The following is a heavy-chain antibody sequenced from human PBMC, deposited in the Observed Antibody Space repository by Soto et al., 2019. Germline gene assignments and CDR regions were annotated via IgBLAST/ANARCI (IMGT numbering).Heavy chain of an antibody. D-gene: IGHD3-22*01. CDR2: IDPSDSYT. Sequence: PGASLKISCKGSGYSFTSYWISWVRQMPGKGLEWMGRIDPSDSYTNYSPSFQGHVTISADKSISTAYLQWSSLKASDTAMYYCARHHYYDSSGYYFDYWGQGTLVTVSS. CDR1: GYSFTSYW. CDR3: ARHHYYDSSGYYFDY. V-gene: IGHV5-10-1*01. J-gene: IGHJ4*02.